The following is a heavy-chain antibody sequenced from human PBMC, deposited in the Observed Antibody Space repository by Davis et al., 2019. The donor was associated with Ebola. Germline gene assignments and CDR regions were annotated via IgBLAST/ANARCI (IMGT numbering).Heavy chain of an antibody. CDR3: AKDPRAASAGTVYFDY. J-gene: IGHJ4*02. D-gene: IGHD6-13*01. CDR1: GFTFSSYG. Sequence: GESLKISCAASGFTFSSYGMHWVRQAPGKGLEWVAVISYDGSNKYYADSVKGRFTISRDNSKNTLYLQMNSLRAEDTAVYYCAKDPRAASAGTVYFDYWGQGTLVTVSS. V-gene: IGHV3-30*18. CDR2: ISYDGSNK.